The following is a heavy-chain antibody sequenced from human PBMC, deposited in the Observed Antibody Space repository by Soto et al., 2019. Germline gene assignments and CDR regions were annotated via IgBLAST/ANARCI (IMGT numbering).Heavy chain of an antibody. D-gene: IGHD3-10*01. CDR1: GFTFSSYG. CDR2: ISYDGSNK. V-gene: IGHV3-30*18. CDR3: AKDRGGGIDY. Sequence: GESLKISCAASGFTFSSYGMHWVRQAPGKGLEWVAVISYDGSNKYYADSVKGRFTISRDNSKNTLYLQMNSLRAEDTAVYYCAKDRGGGIDYWGQGTLVTVSS. J-gene: IGHJ4*02.